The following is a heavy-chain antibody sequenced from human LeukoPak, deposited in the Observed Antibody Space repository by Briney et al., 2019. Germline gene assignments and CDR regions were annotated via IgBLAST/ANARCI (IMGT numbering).Heavy chain of an antibody. CDR2: IYSGGST. CDR1: GFTVSSNY. CDR3: ARDLDDSTFGY. J-gene: IGHJ4*02. V-gene: IGHV3-53*01. Sequence: GGSLRLSCAASGFTVSSNYMSWVRQAPGKGLEWISVIYSGGSTYYADSVKGRFTISRDNSKNTLYLQMNSLRAEDTAVYYCARDLDDSTFGYWGQGTLVTVSS. D-gene: IGHD3-22*01.